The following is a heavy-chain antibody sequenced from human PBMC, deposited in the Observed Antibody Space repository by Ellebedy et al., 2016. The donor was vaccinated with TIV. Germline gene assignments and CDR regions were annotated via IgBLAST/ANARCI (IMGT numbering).Heavy chain of an antibody. D-gene: IGHD4-17*01. CDR2: LTDTDHGT. J-gene: IGHJ4*02. Sequence: GGSLRLXCAASGFTLSNFAMAWVRQAPGKGLEWVAALTDTDHGTHYADSVKGRFIISRDISKNTLYLQMNSLRADDTAVYYCARSGYGDYEIFDYWGQGTLVTVSS. CDR1: GFTLSNFA. V-gene: IGHV3-23*01. CDR3: ARSGYGDYEIFDY.